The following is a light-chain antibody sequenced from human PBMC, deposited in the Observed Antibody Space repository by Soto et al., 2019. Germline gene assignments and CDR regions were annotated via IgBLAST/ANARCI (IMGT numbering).Light chain of an antibody. V-gene: IGKV3-20*01. J-gene: IGKJ1*01. Sequence: EIVLTQSPGTLSLSPGERATLSCRASQSITNNYLAWYQQKPGQAPRLLIYDASSRATGIPDRFSGSGSGTDFTLTISRLEPEDFAVYYCQQCATSPLTFGQGTKVEIK. CDR2: DAS. CDR3: QQCATSPLT. CDR1: QSITNNY.